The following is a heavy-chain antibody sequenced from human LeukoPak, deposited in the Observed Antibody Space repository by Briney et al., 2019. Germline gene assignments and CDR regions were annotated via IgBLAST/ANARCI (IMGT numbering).Heavy chain of an antibody. V-gene: IGHV1-18*01. CDR1: GYTFTSYG. CDR3: ARVSRDGYKRGWDYYYYYMDV. CDR2: ISAYNGNT. Sequence: ASVKVSCKASGYTFTSYGISWVRQAPGQGLEWMGWISAYNGNTNYAQKLQGRVTMTTDTSTSTAYMELRSLRSDDTAVHYCARVSRDGYKRGWDYYYYYMDVWGKGTTVTVSS. J-gene: IGHJ6*03. D-gene: IGHD5-24*01.